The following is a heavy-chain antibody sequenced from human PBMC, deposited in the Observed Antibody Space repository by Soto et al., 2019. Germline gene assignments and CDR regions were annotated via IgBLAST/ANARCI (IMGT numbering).Heavy chain of an antibody. CDR1: GYTFTSYG. D-gene: IGHD3-10*01. CDR3: ARDRGVRGVRSLPIDY. CDR2: ISAYNGNT. J-gene: IGHJ4*02. V-gene: IGHV1-18*04. Sequence: ASVKVSCKASGYTFTSYGISWVRQAPGQGLEWMEWISAYNGNTNYAQKLQGRVTMTTDTSTSTAYMELRSLRSDDTAVYYCARDRGVRGVRSLPIDYWGQGTLVTVST.